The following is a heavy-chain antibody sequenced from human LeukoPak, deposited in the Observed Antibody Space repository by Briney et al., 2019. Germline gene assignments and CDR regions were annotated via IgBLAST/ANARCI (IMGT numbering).Heavy chain of an antibody. CDR3: ARDFFP. J-gene: IGHJ5*02. CDR2: IYTGGST. Sequence: GLEWIGLIYTGGSTNYNPSLKSRVTISIDTSKNQFSLRLNSVTAADTAVYYCARDFFPWGQGTLVTVSS. D-gene: IGHD3-3*01. V-gene: IGHV4-61*02.